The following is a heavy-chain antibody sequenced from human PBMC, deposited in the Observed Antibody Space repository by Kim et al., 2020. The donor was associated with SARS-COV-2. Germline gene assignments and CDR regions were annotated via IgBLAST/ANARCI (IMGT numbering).Heavy chain of an antibody. CDR3: ATDRSGYAEY. D-gene: IGHD5-12*01. CDR2: ET. V-gene: IGHV1-24*01. J-gene: IGHJ4*02. Sequence: ETIYAQKFQGRVTMTEDTSTDTAYMELSSLRSEDTAVYYCATDRSGYAEYWGQGTLVTVSS.